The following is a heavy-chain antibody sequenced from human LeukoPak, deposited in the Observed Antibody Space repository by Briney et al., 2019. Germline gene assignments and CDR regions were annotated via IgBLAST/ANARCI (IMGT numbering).Heavy chain of an antibody. CDR3: ARDGTGYDC. Sequence: GGSLRLSCAASRFTFSSYWMSWVRQAPGKGLEWVANIKQDGSEKYYVDSVKGRFTISRDNAKNSLYLQMNSLRAEDTAVYYCARDGTGYDCWGQGTLVTVSS. V-gene: IGHV3-7*01. CDR1: RFTFSSYW. D-gene: IGHD6-13*01. CDR2: IKQDGSEK. J-gene: IGHJ4*02.